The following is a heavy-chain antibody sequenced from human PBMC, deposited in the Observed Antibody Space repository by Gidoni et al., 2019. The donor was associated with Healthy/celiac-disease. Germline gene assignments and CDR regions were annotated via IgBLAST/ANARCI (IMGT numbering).Heavy chain of an antibody. CDR3: ARDRDYGSGSYYHY. CDR2: IKQDGSEK. CDR1: GFTFSSYW. D-gene: IGHD3-10*01. Sequence: EVQLVESGGGLVQPGGPLRLSCAASGFTFSSYWMSWVRQAPGKGLEWVANIKQDGSEKYYVDSVKGRFTISRDNAKNSLYLQMNSLRAEDTAVYYCARDRDYGSGSYYHYWGQGTLVTVSS. V-gene: IGHV3-7*01. J-gene: IGHJ4*02.